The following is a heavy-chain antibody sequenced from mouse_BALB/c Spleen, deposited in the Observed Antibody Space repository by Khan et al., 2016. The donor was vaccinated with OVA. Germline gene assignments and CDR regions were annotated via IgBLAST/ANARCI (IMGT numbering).Heavy chain of an antibody. V-gene: IGHV5-6*01. CDR1: GFTFSSYS. Sequence: EVQLVESGGDLVKPGGSLKLSCAASGFTFSSYSMSWVRQTPDKRLEWVASISSGGDYTYYPNIVKGRFTISRDNAKNTLYLQMSSLKSEDTAMYYWASRLTESFAYWGQGTLVTVSA. CDR3: ASRLTESFAY. J-gene: IGHJ3*01. CDR2: ISSGGDYT. D-gene: IGHD4-1*01.